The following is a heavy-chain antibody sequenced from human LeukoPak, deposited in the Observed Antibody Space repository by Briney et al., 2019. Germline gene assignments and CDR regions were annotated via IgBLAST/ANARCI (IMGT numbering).Heavy chain of an antibody. CDR1: GFTFSSYA. D-gene: IGHD6-13*01. V-gene: IGHV3-23*01. Sequence: GGSLRLSCAASGFTFSSYAMSWVRQAPGKGLGWVSAISGSGGSTYYADSVKGRFTISRDNSKNTLYLQMNSLRAEDTAVYYCARTIAAALYYFDYWGQGTLVTVSS. CDR3: ARTIAAALYYFDY. CDR2: ISGSGGST. J-gene: IGHJ4*02.